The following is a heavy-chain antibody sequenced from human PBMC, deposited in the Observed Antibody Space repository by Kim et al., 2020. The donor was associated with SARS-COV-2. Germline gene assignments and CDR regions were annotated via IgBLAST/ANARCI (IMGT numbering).Heavy chain of an antibody. CDR3: ARHRSGWYDYYFDN. D-gene: IGHD6-19*01. Sequence: TPSLKSRVTMSVDTSKNQFSLKMRSVTAADTAVYYCARHRSGWYDYYFDNWGQGTLVTVSS. V-gene: IGHV4-39*01. J-gene: IGHJ4*02.